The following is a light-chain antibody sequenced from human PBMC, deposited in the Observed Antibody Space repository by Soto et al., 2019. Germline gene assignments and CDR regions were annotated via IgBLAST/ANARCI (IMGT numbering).Light chain of an antibody. Sequence: EIVLTQSPATLSLSPGERATLSCRASQSVGSFLAWYQQKSGQPPRLLIYDASNRATGIPARFSGSGSGADFTLTISSLEPEDFAVYYCQHRSNWLGTFGPGTKVDIK. CDR2: DAS. V-gene: IGKV3-11*01. CDR3: QHRSNWLGT. CDR1: QSVGSF. J-gene: IGKJ3*01.